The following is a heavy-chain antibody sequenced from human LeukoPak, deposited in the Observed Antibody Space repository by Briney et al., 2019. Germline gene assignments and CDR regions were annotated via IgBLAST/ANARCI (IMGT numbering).Heavy chain of an antibody. CDR1: GFTSSTYW. D-gene: IGHD3-10*01. CDR2: INSDGSST. CDR3: AREPYGSGSY. J-gene: IGHJ4*02. Sequence: PGGSLRLSCAASGFTSSTYWMHWVRQAPGKGLVWVSRINSDGSSTNYADSVKGRLTISRDNAKNTLYLQMNSLRADDTAVYYCAREPYGSGSYWGQGTLVTVSS. V-gene: IGHV3-74*01.